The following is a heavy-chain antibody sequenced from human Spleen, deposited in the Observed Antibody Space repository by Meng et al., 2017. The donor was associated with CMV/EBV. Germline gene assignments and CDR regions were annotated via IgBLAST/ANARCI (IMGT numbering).Heavy chain of an antibody. D-gene: IGHD2-2*01. CDR1: GFTFSSYW. J-gene: IGHJ6*02. CDR2: ISSSGSTI. Sequence: GESLKISCAASGFTFSSYWMSWVRQAPGKGLEWVSYISSSGSTIYYADSVKGRFTISRDNAKNSLYLQMNSLRAEDTAVYYCVYGGYCSSTSCSREEYYYYGMDVWGQGTTVTVSS. V-gene: IGHV3-48*04. CDR3: VYGGYCSSTSCSREEYYYYGMDV.